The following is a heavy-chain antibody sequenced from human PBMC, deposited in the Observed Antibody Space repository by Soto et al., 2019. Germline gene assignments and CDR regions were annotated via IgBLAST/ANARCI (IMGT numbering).Heavy chain of an antibody. Sequence: SETLSLTGAITGDSVSSNSAGWSWVRQSPSRGLEWLGRTYYRSKWYYEYAVSVRGRITINPDTSKNQYSLQLNSVTPEDTAVYFCARGEQYNALIFDYWRPGTLLHDSS. J-gene: IGHJ4*01. CDR2: TYYRSKWYY. D-gene: IGHD1-26*01. CDR3: ARGEQYNALIFDY. V-gene: IGHV6-1*01. CDR1: GDSVSSNSAG.